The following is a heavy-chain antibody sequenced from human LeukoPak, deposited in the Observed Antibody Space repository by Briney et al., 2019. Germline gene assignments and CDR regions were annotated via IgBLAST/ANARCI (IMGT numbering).Heavy chain of an antibody. D-gene: IGHD3-9*01. Sequence: GSSVKVSCKASGGTFSSYAISWVRQAPGQGLEWMGWISAYNGNTNYAQKLQGRVTMTTDTSTSTAYMELRSLRSDDTAVYYCARAVGLRYFDWYPLYHYYYMGVWGKGTTVTISS. J-gene: IGHJ6*03. CDR1: GGTFSSYA. CDR3: ARAVGLRYFDWYPLYHYYYMGV. CDR2: ISAYNGNT. V-gene: IGHV1-18*01.